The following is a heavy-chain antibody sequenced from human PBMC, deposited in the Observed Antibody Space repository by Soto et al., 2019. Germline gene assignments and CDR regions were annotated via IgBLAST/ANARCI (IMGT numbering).Heavy chain of an antibody. CDR3: AIDTIHSSSATPSFDC. CDR2: INHSGST. CDR1: GGSFSGNY. D-gene: IGHD6-6*01. J-gene: IGHJ4*02. Sequence: PSESLSLTCAVYGGSFSGNYWRWIRQPPGKGQEWIGEINHSGSTNYNPSLKSRVTISVDTPKKQFSLTLSSVTAADTPVYYCAIDTIHSSSATPSFDCWGQGTRVIVSS. V-gene: IGHV4-34*01.